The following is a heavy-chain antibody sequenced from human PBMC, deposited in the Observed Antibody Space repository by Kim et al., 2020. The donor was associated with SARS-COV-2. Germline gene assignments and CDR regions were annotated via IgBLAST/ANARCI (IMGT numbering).Heavy chain of an antibody. J-gene: IGHJ6*02. CDR2: IKQDGSEK. Sequence: GGSLRLSCAASGFTFSSYWMSWVRQAPGKGLEWVANIKQDGSEKYYVDSVKGRFTISRDNAKNSLYLQMNSLRAEDTAVYYCARDVLGSGWYYYYGMDVWGQGTTVTVSS. CDR1: GFTFSSYW. CDR3: ARDVLGSGWYYYYGMDV. V-gene: IGHV3-7*01. D-gene: IGHD6-19*01.